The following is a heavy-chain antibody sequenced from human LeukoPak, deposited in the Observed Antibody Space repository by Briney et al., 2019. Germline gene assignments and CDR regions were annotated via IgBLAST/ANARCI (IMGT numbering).Heavy chain of an antibody. J-gene: IGHJ5*02. CDR1: GGSISTSAYY. CDR2: IYYSGNT. Sequence: SETLSLTCIVSGGSISTSAYYWGWIRQPPGEGLQWIGSIYYSGNTYYNPSLKSRVTISVDTSKNQFSLKLSSVTAADTAVYYCARRPFDPWGQGTLVTVSS. CDR3: ARRPFDP. V-gene: IGHV4-39*07.